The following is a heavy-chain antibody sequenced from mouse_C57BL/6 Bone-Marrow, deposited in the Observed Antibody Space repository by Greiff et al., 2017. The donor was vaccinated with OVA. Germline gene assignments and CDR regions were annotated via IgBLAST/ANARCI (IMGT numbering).Heavy chain of an antibody. V-gene: IGHV10-1*01. CDR2: IRSKSNNYAT. CDR3: VRHDVYWYFDV. CDR1: GFSFNTYA. D-gene: IGHD2-3*01. Sequence: EVQRVESGGGLVQPKGSLKLSCAASGFSFNTYAMNWVRQAPGKGLEWVARIRSKSNNYATYYADSVKDRFTISRDDSESMLYPQMNNLKTEDTAMYYCVRHDVYWYFDVWGTGTTVTVSS. J-gene: IGHJ1*03.